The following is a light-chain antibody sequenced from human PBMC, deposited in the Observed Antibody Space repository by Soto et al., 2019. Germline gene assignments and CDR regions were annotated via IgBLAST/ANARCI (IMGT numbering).Light chain of an antibody. J-gene: IGKJ2*01. V-gene: IGKV3-11*01. CDR3: QQRSNWPPYLYT. CDR2: DAS. Sequence: EIVLTQSPATLSLSPGERATLSCRASQSVSSYLAWYQQKPGQAPRLLIYDASNRATGIPARFSGSGSGTDFTPTIRSLEPEDFAVYYCQQRSNWPPYLYTFGQGTKLEIK. CDR1: QSVSSY.